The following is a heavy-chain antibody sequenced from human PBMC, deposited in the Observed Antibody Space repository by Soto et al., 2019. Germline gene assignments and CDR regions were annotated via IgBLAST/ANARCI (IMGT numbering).Heavy chain of an antibody. CDR3: ATPGFWSGYSFYYYGMDV. V-gene: IGHV4-39*01. CDR2: IYYSGST. Sequence: SVTLSLTCTVSGCSISSSSYYWGWIRPPPGKGLEWIGSIYYSGSTYYNPSLKSRVTISVDTSKNQFSLKLSSVTAADTAVYYCATPGFWSGYSFYYYGMDVWGQGTTVTVSS. J-gene: IGHJ6*02. CDR1: GCSISSSSYY. D-gene: IGHD3-3*01.